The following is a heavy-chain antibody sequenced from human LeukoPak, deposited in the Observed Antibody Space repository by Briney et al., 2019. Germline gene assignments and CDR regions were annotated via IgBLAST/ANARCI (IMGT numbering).Heavy chain of an antibody. Sequence: GGSLRLSCAASGFSFRTYAMSWVRQAPGKGLEWVSGITTSGGLTYYVDSVKGRFTISRDNSKSTLYMQMNSLRAEDTAVYYCAKATTGTVSADYWGQGTLVTVSS. CDR2: ITTSGGLT. CDR1: GFSFRTYA. D-gene: IGHD1-1*01. V-gene: IGHV3-23*01. J-gene: IGHJ4*02. CDR3: AKATTGTVSADY.